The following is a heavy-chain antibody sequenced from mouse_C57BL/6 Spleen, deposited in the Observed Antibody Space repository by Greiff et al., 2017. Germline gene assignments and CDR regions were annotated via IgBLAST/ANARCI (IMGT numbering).Heavy chain of an antibody. CDR2: IDPETGGT. Sequence: QVQLQQSGAELVRPGASVTLSCKASGYTFTDYEMHWVKQTPVHGLEWIGAIDPETGGTAYNQKFKGKAILTADKSSSTAYMELRSLTSEDSAVYYCTRYGNYSFAYWGQGTLVTVSA. CDR3: TRYGNYSFAY. D-gene: IGHD2-1*01. CDR1: GYTFTDYE. V-gene: IGHV1-15*01. J-gene: IGHJ3*01.